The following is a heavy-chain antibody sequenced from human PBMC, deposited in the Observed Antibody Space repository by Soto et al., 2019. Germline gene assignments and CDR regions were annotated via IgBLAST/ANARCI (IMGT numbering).Heavy chain of an antibody. V-gene: IGHV5-10-1*01. D-gene: IGHD6-19*01. J-gene: IGHJ6*02. CDR2: IDPSDSYT. Sequence: PGESLKISGKGSVYSFTSYWISWVGQMPWKGLEWMVRIDPSDSYTNYSPSFQGHVTISADKSISTAYLQWSSLKASDTAMYYCARGLGKSSRWYERNYYGMDVWGQGTTVTVSS. CDR3: ARGLGKSSRWYERNYYGMDV. CDR1: VYSFTSYW.